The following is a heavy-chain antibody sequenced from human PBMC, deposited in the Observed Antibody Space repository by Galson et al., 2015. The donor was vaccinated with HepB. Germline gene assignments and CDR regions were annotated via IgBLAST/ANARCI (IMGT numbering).Heavy chain of an antibody. CDR2: ISGYNGNT. V-gene: IGHV1-18*01. CDR3: ARDLSADWLLGFNAFDT. J-gene: IGHJ3*02. D-gene: IGHD3-9*01. CDR1: GYTFISYG. Sequence: QSGAEVKKPGASVKVSCKASGYTFISYGITWVRQAPGQGLEWMGWISGYNGNTKYAQKIQGRVTMTTDTSTSTAYMELRSLRSGDTAVYYCARDLSADWLLGFNAFDTWGQGTMVTVSS.